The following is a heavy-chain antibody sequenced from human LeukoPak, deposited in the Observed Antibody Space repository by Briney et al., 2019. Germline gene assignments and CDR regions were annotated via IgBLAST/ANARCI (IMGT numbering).Heavy chain of an antibody. J-gene: IGHJ4*02. V-gene: IGHV3-48*03. CDR2: ISSGGYTA. Sequence: GGSLRLSCAASGFTFSDYEMNWVRQAPGKGLEWLSYISSGGYTADYADSVKGRFTISRDNAKNSVYLQMHSLRAEDTGLYYCARSKRDTVATIGYWGQGTLVAVSS. CDR1: GFTFSDYE. D-gene: IGHD5-12*01. CDR3: ARSKRDTVATIGY.